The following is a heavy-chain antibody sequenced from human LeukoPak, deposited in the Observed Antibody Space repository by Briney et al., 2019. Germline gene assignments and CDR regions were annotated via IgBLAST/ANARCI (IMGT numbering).Heavy chain of an antibody. V-gene: IGHV4-59*01. CDR1: GGSINYYY. CDR2: IYATGST. J-gene: IGHJ5*01. Sequence: SETLSLTCTVSGGSINYYYWSWIRQPPGRGLEWIGYIYATGSTDYNPSLKSRVTISVDTSKNQFSLELRSVTAADTAVYYCAKQIGAKKGWFDPLGQGNLGNGSS. CDR3: AKQIGAKKGWFDP. D-gene: IGHD4/OR15-4a*01.